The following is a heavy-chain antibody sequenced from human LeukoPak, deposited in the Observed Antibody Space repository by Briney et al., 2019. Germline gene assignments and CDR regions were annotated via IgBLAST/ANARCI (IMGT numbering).Heavy chain of an antibody. J-gene: IGHJ4*02. Sequence: ASVKVSCKASGYTFTTYGISWVRQAPGQGLEWVGWISTYNGNRKYAQKFQSRVAMTTDTSTSTAYMELMSLRSAERAVYSCARGGADIDGWGQGTLVTVSS. CDR1: GYTFTTYG. CDR2: ISTYNGNR. D-gene: IGHD3-16*01. V-gene: IGHV1-18*01. CDR3: ARGGADIDG.